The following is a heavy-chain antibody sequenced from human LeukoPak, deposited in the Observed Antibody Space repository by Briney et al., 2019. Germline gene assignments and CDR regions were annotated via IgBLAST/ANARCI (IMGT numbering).Heavy chain of an antibody. Sequence: SETLSLTCTVSGGSISSGGYYWSWIRQHPGKGLEWIGYIYYSGSTYYNPSLKSRVTISVDTSKNQFSLKLSSVTAADRAVYYCARSKYQLLSQYNWFDPWGQGTLVTVSS. V-gene: IGHV4-31*03. CDR3: ARSKYQLLSQYNWFDP. J-gene: IGHJ5*02. CDR1: GGSISSGGYY. D-gene: IGHD2-2*01. CDR2: IYYSGST.